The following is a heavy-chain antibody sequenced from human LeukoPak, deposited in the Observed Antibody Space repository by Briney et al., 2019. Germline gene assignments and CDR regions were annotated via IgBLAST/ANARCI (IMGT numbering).Heavy chain of an antibody. J-gene: IGHJ4*02. Sequence: SVKVSCKASGFTFTSSAVQWVRQARGQRLEWIGWIVVGSGNTNYAQKFQERVTITRDMSTSTVYMELSSLRSEDTAVYYCARDKGGRYSYGYGFDYWGQGTLVTVSS. D-gene: IGHD5-18*01. CDR2: IVVGSGNT. V-gene: IGHV1-58*01. CDR3: ARDKGGRYSYGYGFDY. CDR1: GFTFTSSA.